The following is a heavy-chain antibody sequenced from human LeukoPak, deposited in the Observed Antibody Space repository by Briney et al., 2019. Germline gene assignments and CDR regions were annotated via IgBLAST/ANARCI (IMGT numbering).Heavy chain of an antibody. Sequence: GRSLRLSCAASGFTLSSYAMSWVRQAPGKGLEWVSAISGSGGSTYYADSVKGRFTISRDNSKNTLYLQMNSLRAEDTAVYYCAKSYDILTKYYFDYWGQGTLVTVSS. J-gene: IGHJ4*02. CDR1: GFTLSSYA. CDR2: ISGSGGST. D-gene: IGHD3-9*01. V-gene: IGHV3-23*01. CDR3: AKSYDILTKYYFDY.